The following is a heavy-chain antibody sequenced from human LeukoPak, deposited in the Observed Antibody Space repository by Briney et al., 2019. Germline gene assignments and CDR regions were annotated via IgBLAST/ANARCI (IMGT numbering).Heavy chain of an antibody. Sequence: GASVKVSCKASGYTFTGSYMDWVRQAPGQGLEWMGRINPNSGGTNYVQKFQGRVTMTRDTSISTAYMELSRLRSDDTAVYYCARGPDTAMVTRAFYYYYYGMDVWGQGTTVTVSS. CDR2: INPNSGGT. CDR3: ARGPDTAMVTRAFYYYYYGMDV. CDR1: GYTFTGSY. V-gene: IGHV1-2*06. D-gene: IGHD5-18*01. J-gene: IGHJ6*02.